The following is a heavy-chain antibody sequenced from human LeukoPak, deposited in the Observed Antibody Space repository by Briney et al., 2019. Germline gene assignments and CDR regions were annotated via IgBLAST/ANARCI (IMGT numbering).Heavy chain of an antibody. Sequence: GRSLRLSCAASGFTFSSYGMHWVRQAPGKGLEWVANIKQDGSEKYYVDSVKGRFTISRDNAKNSLYLQMNSLRAEDTAVYYCARGDRAAAGTWNDYYYYYGMDVWGQGTTVTVSS. V-gene: IGHV3-7*01. CDR3: ARGDRAAAGTWNDYYYYYGMDV. D-gene: IGHD6-13*01. CDR1: GFTFSSYG. J-gene: IGHJ6*02. CDR2: IKQDGSEK.